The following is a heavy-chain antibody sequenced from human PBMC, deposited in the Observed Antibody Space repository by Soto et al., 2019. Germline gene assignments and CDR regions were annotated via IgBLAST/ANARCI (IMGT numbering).Heavy chain of an antibody. CDR3: ARGLRYFDY. CDR2: IYYSGST. V-gene: IGHV4-59*01. CDR1: GASFISSY. Sequence: QVQLQELGPGLVKPSETLSLTCTVSGASFISSYWSWIRQPPGKGLEWIVYIYYSGSTNYNPSLKSRVTISVDTSKNQFSLKLSSVTAADTAVYYCARGLRYFDYWGQGTLVTVSS. J-gene: IGHJ4*02. D-gene: IGHD4-17*01.